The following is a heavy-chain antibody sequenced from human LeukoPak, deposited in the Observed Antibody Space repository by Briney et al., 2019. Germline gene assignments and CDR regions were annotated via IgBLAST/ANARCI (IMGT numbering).Heavy chain of an antibody. D-gene: IGHD2-15*01. CDR1: GFTFSSYS. Sequence: GGSVRLSCAASGFTFSSYSMNWVRQAPCKGLEWVAVISYDGSNKYYADSVKGRFTISRDNSKNTLYLRMNSLRAEDTAVYYCARMHSHDWYFDLWGRGTLVTVSS. J-gene: IGHJ2*01. V-gene: IGHV3-30-3*01. CDR2: ISYDGSNK. CDR3: ARMHSHDWYFDL.